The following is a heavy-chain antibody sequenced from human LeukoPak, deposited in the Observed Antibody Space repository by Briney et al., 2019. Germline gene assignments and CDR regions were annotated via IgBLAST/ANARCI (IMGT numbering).Heavy chain of an antibody. J-gene: IGHJ4*02. CDR3: ARGQLWFGNYYFDY. CDR2: IFPSGGEI. V-gene: IGHV3-23*01. Sequence: RPGGSLRLSCAASGFTFSTFAMIWVRQPPGKGLEWVSSIFPSGGEIHYADSVKGRFTISRDNAKNTLYLQMNSLRAEDTAVYYCARGQLWFGNYYFDYWGQGTLVTVSS. D-gene: IGHD3-10*01. CDR1: GFTFSTFA.